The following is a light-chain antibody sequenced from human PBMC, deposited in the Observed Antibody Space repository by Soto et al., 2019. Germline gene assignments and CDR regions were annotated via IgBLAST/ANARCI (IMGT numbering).Light chain of an antibody. J-gene: IGLJ1*01. Sequence: QSVLTQPASVSGSPGQSITISCTGTSSDVGAYNYVSWFQQYPGKAPKLMIYDVSNRPSGVSNRFSGSKSGNTASLTISGLQAEDEADYYCCSYTSSSTYVFGIGTKVTVL. CDR2: DVS. CDR1: SSDVGAYNY. V-gene: IGLV2-14*01. CDR3: CSYTSSSTYV.